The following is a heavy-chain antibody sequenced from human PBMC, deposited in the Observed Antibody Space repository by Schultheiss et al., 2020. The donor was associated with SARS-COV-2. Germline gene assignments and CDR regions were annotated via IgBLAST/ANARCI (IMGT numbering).Heavy chain of an antibody. CDR1: GSTFSSYG. V-gene: IGHV3-30*03. CDR2: ISYDGSNK. D-gene: IGHD3-22*01. Sequence: GGSLRLSCAVSGSTFSSYGMHWVRQAPGKGLEWVAVISYDGSNKYYADSVKGRFSISRENSMNTLYVQMNSLRTEDTAVYYCARGAGYYFARSGSFDGLNYFDYWGQGSLVTVSS. CDR3: ARGAGYYFARSGSFDGLNYFDY. J-gene: IGHJ4*02.